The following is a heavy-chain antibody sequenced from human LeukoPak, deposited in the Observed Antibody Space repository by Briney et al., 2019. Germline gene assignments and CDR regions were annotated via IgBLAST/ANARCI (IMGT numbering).Heavy chain of an antibody. CDR1: GFTFSSYA. Sequence: GGSLRLSCAASGFTFSSYAMSWVRQAPGKGLEWVSVIYSGGSTYYADSVKDRFTISRDNSKNTVYLQMNSLRADDTAVYYCARSGWFDSWGQGTLVTVSS. D-gene: IGHD3-3*01. CDR2: IYSGGST. CDR3: ARSGWFDS. V-gene: IGHV3-66*01. J-gene: IGHJ5*01.